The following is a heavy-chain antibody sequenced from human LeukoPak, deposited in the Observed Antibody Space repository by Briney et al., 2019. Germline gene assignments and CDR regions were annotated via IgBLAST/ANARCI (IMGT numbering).Heavy chain of an antibody. CDR1: GGTFSSYA. Sequence: SVKVSCKASGGTFSSYAISWVRQAPGQGLEWMGGIIPIFGTANYAQKFQGRVTITADKSTSTAYMELRSLRSDDTAVYYCARHNYDFWSGYAFDYWGQGTLVTVSS. V-gene: IGHV1-69*06. J-gene: IGHJ4*02. CDR2: IIPIFGTA. CDR3: ARHNYDFWSGYAFDY. D-gene: IGHD3-3*01.